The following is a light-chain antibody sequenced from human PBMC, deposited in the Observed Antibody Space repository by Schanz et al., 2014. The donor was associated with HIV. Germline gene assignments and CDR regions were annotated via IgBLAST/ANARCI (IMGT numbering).Light chain of an antibody. CDR2: GAS. V-gene: IGKV3-15*01. J-gene: IGKJ2*01. CDR3: QQYDTWPPMYT. Sequence: EIVLTQSPGTLSVSPGERATLSCRASQTVSKNLAWYQQKPGQAPRLLIYGASTRVTGIPARFSGSGSGTEFTLTISSLQSEDFAIYYCQQYDTWPPMYTFGQGTKLEI. CDR1: QTVSKN.